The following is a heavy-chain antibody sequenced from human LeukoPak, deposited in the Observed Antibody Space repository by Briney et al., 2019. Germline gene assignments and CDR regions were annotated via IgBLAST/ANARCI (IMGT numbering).Heavy chain of an antibody. Sequence: SGGSLRLSCAAYGFTFSSYWMHWVRQAPGKGLVWVSRINSDGSSTSYADSVKGRFTISRDNAKNTLYLQMNSLRAEDTAVYYCARVQLPKNFDYWGQGTLVTVSS. CDR3: ARVQLPKNFDY. D-gene: IGHD1-26*01. CDR1: GFTFSSYW. V-gene: IGHV3-74*01. J-gene: IGHJ4*02. CDR2: INSDGSST.